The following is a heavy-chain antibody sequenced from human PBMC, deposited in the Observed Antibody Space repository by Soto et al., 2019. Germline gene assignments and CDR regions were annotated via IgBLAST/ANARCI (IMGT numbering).Heavy chain of an antibody. J-gene: IGHJ5*02. CDR2: IHPSGST. D-gene: IGHD1-26*01. Sequence: QAQLQQWGAGVLKPSETLSLTCAVYGESCSGYYCSWTRQPPGKGLGWIGEIHPSGSTYFNPSLQSRVTTSLDTSTSQLAQRLSSVTAADTAIYYRARGVDDPKVGRPWGHGTLVTVSS. CDR1: GESCSGYY. V-gene: IGHV4-34*02. CDR3: ARGVDDPKVGRP.